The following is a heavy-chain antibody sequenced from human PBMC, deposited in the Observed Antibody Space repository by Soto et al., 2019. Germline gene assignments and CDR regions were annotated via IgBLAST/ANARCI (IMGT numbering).Heavy chain of an antibody. Sequence: GASVKVSCKASGYTFTSYGISWVRQAPGQGLEWMGWISAYNGNTNYAQKLQGRVTMTTDTSTSTAYMELRSLRSDDTAVFYCARCRFGVVIIAVGMDVWGQGTTVTVSS. CDR1: GYTFTSYG. V-gene: IGHV1-18*01. CDR2: ISAYNGNT. J-gene: IGHJ6*02. CDR3: ARCRFGVVIIAVGMDV. D-gene: IGHD3-3*01.